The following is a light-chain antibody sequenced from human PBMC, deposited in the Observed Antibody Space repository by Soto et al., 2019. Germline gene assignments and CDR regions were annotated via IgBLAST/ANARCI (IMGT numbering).Light chain of an antibody. CDR1: KLGDKY. J-gene: IGLJ2*01. Sequence: SYELTQPPSVSVSPGQTASITCSGDKLGDKYACWYQQKPGQSPVLVIYQDTKRPSGIPERFSGYKSGNTATLTISGTQAMDEADYYCQAWDSSTVVFGGGTKVTVL. CDR3: QAWDSSTVV. V-gene: IGLV3-1*01. CDR2: QDT.